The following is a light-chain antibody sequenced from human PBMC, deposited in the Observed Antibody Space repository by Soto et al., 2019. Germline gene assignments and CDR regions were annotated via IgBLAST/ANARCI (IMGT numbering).Light chain of an antibody. Sequence: QSALTQPASVSGSPGQSITISCTGTSSDVGGYNYVSWYQQHPGKAPKVMIYEVNNRPSGVSNRFSGSKSGNTASLTISGLQAEDEADYYCTSYTSISCLFVVFGGGTKLTVL. CDR3: TSYTSISCLFVV. J-gene: IGLJ2*01. CDR1: SSDVGGYNY. CDR2: EVN. V-gene: IGLV2-14*01.